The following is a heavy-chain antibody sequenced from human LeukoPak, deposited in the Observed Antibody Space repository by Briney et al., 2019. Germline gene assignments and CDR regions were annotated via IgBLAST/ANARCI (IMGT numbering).Heavy chain of an antibody. D-gene: IGHD4-23*01. V-gene: IGHV3-30*14. CDR1: GFTFSSYA. J-gene: IGHJ3*01. CDR2: ISYDGSNK. CDR3: ARDADYGGSPDAFDV. Sequence: GGSLRLSCAASGFTFSSYAMHWVRQAPGKGLEWVAVISYDGSNKYYADSVKGRFTISRDNSKNTLYLQMNTLRAGDTAVYYCARDADYGGSPDAFDVWGRGTIVTVSS.